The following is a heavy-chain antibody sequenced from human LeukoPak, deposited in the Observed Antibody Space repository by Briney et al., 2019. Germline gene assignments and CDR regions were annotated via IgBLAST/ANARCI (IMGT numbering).Heavy chain of an antibody. CDR2: INPSGGST. Sequence: ASVKVSCKASGYTFTSYYMHWVRRAPGQGLEWVGIINPSGGSTSYAQKFQGRVTMTRDTSTSTVYMELSSLRSEDTAVYYCARDRSLVTAVSGSMNYWGQGTLVTVSS. D-gene: IGHD6-19*01. V-gene: IGHV1-46*01. CDR1: GYTFTSYY. CDR3: ARDRSLVTAVSGSMNY. J-gene: IGHJ4*02.